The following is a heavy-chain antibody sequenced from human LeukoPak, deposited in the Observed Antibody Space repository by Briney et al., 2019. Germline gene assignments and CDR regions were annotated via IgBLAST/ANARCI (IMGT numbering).Heavy chain of an antibody. Sequence: PGRSLRLSCAASGFSFSSYAMHWVRQAPGKGLEWVALISKDGSTKYYADSVKGRFTISRDNSKNTLYLQMNSLRDEDTCVYYCARDHSSGWYSDYFDYWGQGTLVTVSS. J-gene: IGHJ4*02. CDR3: ARDHSSGWYSDYFDY. V-gene: IGHV3-30-3*01. CDR1: GFSFSSYA. D-gene: IGHD6-19*01. CDR2: ISKDGSTK.